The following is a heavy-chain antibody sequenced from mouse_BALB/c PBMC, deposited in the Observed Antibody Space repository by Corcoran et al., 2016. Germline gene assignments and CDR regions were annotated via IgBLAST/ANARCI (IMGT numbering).Heavy chain of an antibody. CDR2: SDPANGNT. J-gene: IGHJ2*01. Sequence: EVQLQQSGAELVKPGASVKLSCTASGFNIKDTYMHWVKQRPEQGLEWIGRSDPANGNTKYDPKFQGTATITADKSSKTAYLQLSSLTSEDTAVYYVSIGYDYFDYWGQGTTLTVSS. CDR3: SIGYDYFDY. CDR1: GFNIKDTY. D-gene: IGHD2-2*01. V-gene: IGHV14-3*02.